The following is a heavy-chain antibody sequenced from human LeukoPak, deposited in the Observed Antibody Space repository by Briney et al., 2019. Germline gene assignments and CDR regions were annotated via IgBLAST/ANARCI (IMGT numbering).Heavy chain of an antibody. V-gene: IGHV3-30*04. J-gene: IGHJ4*02. CDR2: ISYDGSNK. Sequence: PGRSLRLSCAASGFTFSSYAMHWVRQAPGKGLEWVAVISYDGSNKYYADSVKGRFTISRDNSKNTLYLQMNSLRAEDTAVYYCARVPHPRAMVRGVIITHYFDYWGQGTLVTVSS. CDR1: GFTFSSYA. CDR3: ARVPHPRAMVRGVIITHYFDY. D-gene: IGHD3-10*01.